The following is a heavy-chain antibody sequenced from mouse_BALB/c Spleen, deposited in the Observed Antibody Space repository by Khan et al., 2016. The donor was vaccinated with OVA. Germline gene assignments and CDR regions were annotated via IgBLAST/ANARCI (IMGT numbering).Heavy chain of an antibody. V-gene: IGHV5-9-3*01. J-gene: IGHJ4*01. CDR3: ASSLVDYHAMDY. CDR1: GFTFSSYA. Sequence: EVELVESGGGLVKPGGSLKLSCSASGFTFSSYAMSWVRQTPEKRLAWVATISSGGHYTFYPDSVKGRFTISRDNAKNTLYLHMSSLRSEDTAMYYCASSLVDYHAMDYWGQGTSVTVSS. CDR2: ISSGGHYT. D-gene: IGHD2-2*01.